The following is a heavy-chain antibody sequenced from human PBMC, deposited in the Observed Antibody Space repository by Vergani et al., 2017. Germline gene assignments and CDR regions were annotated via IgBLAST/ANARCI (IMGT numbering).Heavy chain of an antibody. J-gene: IGHJ4*02. CDR1: GYTFSNYY. CDR2: INPSGGHT. V-gene: IGHV1-46*03. D-gene: IGHD3-9*01. CDR3: ARGDYGILTGYRY. Sequence: QVQVVQSGAEVKKSGASVKVSCKTSGYTFSNYYMHWVRQATGQGLKWRGIINPSGGHTNYAQKFQGRVTMTRDTSTSTVYMDLSSLRSEETAIYYCARGDYGILTGYRYWGQGTLVTVSA.